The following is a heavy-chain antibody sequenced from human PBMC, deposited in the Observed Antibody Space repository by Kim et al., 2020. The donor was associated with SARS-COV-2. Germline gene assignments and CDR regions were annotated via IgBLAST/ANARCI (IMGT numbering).Heavy chain of an antibody. D-gene: IGHD2-2*02. Sequence: SVKVSCKASGGTFSSYAISWVRQAPGQGLEWMGGIIPIFGTANYAQKFQGRVTITADESTSTAYMELSSLRSEDTAVYYCASARLVPAAIFPPFDPWGQGTLVTVSS. CDR1: GGTFSSYA. J-gene: IGHJ5*02. V-gene: IGHV1-69*13. CDR2: IIPIFGTA. CDR3: ASARLVPAAIFPPFDP.